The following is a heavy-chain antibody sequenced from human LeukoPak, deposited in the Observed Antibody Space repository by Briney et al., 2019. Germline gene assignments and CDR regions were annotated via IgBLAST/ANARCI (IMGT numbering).Heavy chain of an antibody. V-gene: IGHV3-23*01. CDR3: AKIGAQAIYYYYYGMDV. D-gene: IGHD4/OR15-4a*01. Sequence: GGSLRLSCAASGFTFSSYAMSWVRQAPGKGLKWVSAISGSGGSTYYADSVKGRFTISRDNSKNTLYLQMNSLRAEDTAVYYCAKIGAQAIYYYYYGMDVWGQGTTVTVSS. CDR2: ISGSGGST. CDR1: GFTFSSYA. J-gene: IGHJ6*02.